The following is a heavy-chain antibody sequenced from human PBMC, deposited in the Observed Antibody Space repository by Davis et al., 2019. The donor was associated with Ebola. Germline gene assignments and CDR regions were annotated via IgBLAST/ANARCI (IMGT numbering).Heavy chain of an antibody. CDR3: ARDLSRIAGPSGAVVY. D-gene: IGHD6-13*01. CDR1: GFTFSSYA. J-gene: IGHJ4*02. CDR2: ISYDGSNK. Sequence: PGGSLRLSCAASGFTFSSYAMHWVRQAPGKGLEWVAVISYDGSNKYYADSVKGRFTISRDNSKNTLYLQMNSLRAEDTAVYYCARDLSRIAGPSGAVVYWGQGTLVTVSS. V-gene: IGHV3-30*04.